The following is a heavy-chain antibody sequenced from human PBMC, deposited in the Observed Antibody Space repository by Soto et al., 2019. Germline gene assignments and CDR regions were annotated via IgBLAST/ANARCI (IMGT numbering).Heavy chain of an antibody. CDR3: ARQVVTTGGVYYFHGMDV. CDR2: IYPDDSDI. D-gene: IGHD3-16*01. J-gene: IGHJ6*02. CDR1: GYSFISYW. Sequence: GASLKISCKGSGYSFISYWIGWVRQMPGKGLEWMGIIYPDDSDIRYSPSFQGQVTISADRSIRTAYLQWSSLEASDTAIYYCARQVVTTGGVYYFHGMDVWGQGTTVTVSS. V-gene: IGHV5-51*01.